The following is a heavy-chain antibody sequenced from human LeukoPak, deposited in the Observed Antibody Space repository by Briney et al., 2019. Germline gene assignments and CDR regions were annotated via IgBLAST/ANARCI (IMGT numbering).Heavy chain of an antibody. D-gene: IGHD1-26*01. J-gene: IGHJ1*01. V-gene: IGHV1-46*01. CDR1: GGTFSSYA. Sequence: ASVKASCKASGGTFSSYAISWVRQTPGRGLEWMGIINPSGGSTSYAQKFQGRVTMTRDSPTSTVYMELSSLRSEDTAVYYCASPSGSYYGYFQDWGQGTLVTVSS. CDR2: INPSGGST. CDR3: ASPSGSYYGYFQD.